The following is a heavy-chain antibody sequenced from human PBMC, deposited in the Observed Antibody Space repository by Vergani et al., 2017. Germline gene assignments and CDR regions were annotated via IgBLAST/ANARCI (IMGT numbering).Heavy chain of an antibody. CDR1: GFTFSSYA. D-gene: IGHD6-13*01. Sequence: EVQLLESGGGLVQPGGSLRLSCSASGFTFSSYAMHWVRQAPGKGLEWVSYISSSGSTIYYADSVKGRFTIARDNAKNSLYLQMNSLRAEDTALYYCAKDMGYSSSWTFDYWGQGTLVTVSS. J-gene: IGHJ4*02. CDR2: ISSSGSTI. V-gene: IGHV3-48*04. CDR3: AKDMGYSSSWTFDY.